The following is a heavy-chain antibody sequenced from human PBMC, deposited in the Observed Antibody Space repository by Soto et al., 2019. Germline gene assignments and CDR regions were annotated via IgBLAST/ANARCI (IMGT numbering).Heavy chain of an antibody. D-gene: IGHD6-13*01. Sequence: ASVKVSCKASGYTFTNYYMHCVRQAPGQGLEWMGIINPSGGSTSYAQKFQGRVTMTRDTSTSTVYMELSSLRSEDTAVYYCARDRVEYSSSWYDIDYWGQGTLVTVSS. J-gene: IGHJ4*02. CDR2: INPSGGST. CDR1: GYTFTNYY. CDR3: ARDRVEYSSSWYDIDY. V-gene: IGHV1-46*01.